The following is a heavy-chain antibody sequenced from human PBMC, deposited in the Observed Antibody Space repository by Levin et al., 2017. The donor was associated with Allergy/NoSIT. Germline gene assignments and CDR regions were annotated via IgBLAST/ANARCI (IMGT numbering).Heavy chain of an antibody. V-gene: IGHV3-48*01. J-gene: IGHJ4*02. Sequence: PGGSLRLSCAASGFTFSSQSMSWVRQVPGKGLEWVSYISSGGDIIYYTDSVKGRFAISRDNAKNSLFLQMNSLRAEDTAVYYCARNLPAADYWGQGTLVTVSS. D-gene: IGHD2-2*01. CDR1: GFTFSSQS. CDR3: ARNLPAADY. CDR2: ISSGGDII.